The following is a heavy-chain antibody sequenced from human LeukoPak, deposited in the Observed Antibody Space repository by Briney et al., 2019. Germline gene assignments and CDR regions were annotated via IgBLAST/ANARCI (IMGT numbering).Heavy chain of an antibody. CDR2: IDYSGST. D-gene: IGHD3-9*01. Sequence: SETLSLTCTVSGGSISTYYWSWIRQPPGKGLEWIGYIDYSGSTNYNPSLKSRVTISLDMSKNQFSLRLSSVTAADTAVYYCARDLGGRLNYDILTGYYTSYYYYYYMDVWGKGTTVTISS. V-gene: IGHV4-59*01. J-gene: IGHJ6*03. CDR1: GGSISTYY. CDR3: ARDLGGRLNYDILTGYYTSYYYYYYMDV.